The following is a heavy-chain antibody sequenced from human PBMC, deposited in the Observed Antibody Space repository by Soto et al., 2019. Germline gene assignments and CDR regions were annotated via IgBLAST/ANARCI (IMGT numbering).Heavy chain of an antibody. CDR1: GFTFSNYV. V-gene: IGHV3-64*07. CDR3: ASVGGFTASIHEALEI. D-gene: IGHD3-16*01. CDR2: ISGNGANT. Sequence: EVQLVESGGGLVQPGGSLRLSCSASGFTFSNYVMHWVRQAPGKGLEYVSAISGNGANTYYADSVKGRFTISRDNSRDTLYLQMGSLRAEDMAVYFCASVGGFTASIHEALEILGQGTMVTVSS. J-gene: IGHJ3*02.